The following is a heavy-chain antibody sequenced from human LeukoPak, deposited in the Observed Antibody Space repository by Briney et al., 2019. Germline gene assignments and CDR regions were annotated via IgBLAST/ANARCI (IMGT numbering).Heavy chain of an antibody. CDR2: IHYSGST. Sequence: SETLSLTCSVSGDSVTNGAYYWSWIRQPPGKGLEWIGYIHYSGSTNYNPSLKSRVTISVDTSKNQFSLKLSSVTAADTAVYYCARVRSNSWYTIDYWGQGTLVTVSS. D-gene: IGHD6-13*01. V-gene: IGHV4-61*08. CDR3: ARVRSNSWYTIDY. J-gene: IGHJ4*02. CDR1: GDSVTNGAYY.